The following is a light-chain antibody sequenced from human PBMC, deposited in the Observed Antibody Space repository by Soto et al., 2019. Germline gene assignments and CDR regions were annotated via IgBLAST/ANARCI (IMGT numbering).Light chain of an antibody. J-gene: IGKJ2*01. CDR1: QSISNW. CDR2: GAS. Sequence: DIQMTQSPSTLSASVGDRVTITCRTSQSISNWLAWYQQKPGKAPKLLMYGASNLQSGVPSRISGGGFGTDFTLTISSLQPEDFATYYCQQSYSTPQTFGQGTKVDIK. V-gene: IGKV1-39*01. CDR3: QQSYSTPQT.